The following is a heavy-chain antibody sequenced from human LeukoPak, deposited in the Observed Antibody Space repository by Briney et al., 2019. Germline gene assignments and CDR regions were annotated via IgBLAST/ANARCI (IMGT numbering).Heavy chain of an antibody. CDR2: IYYSGST. V-gene: IGHV4-39*01. CDR3: ARRVYSGSYSVVYFDY. D-gene: IGHD1-26*01. Sequence: SETLSLTCTVSGGSISSSSYYWGWIRQPPGKGLEWIGSIYYSGSTNYNPSLKDRVTISVYTSTNQFSLRLTSVTAADTAVYYCARRVYSGSYSVVYFDYWGQGTLVTVSS. J-gene: IGHJ4*02. CDR1: GGSISSSSYY.